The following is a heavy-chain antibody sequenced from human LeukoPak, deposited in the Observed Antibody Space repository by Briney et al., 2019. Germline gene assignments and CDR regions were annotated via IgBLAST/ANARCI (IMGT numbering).Heavy chain of an antibody. CDR1: AYSISSGNY. CDR3: ARNYYESSGYYPWNFDY. D-gene: IGHD3-22*01. J-gene: IGHJ4*02. Sequence: SETLSLTCAVSAYSISSGNYWGWIRPPPGKGLEWIGSIYHGGSSYYNPSLKSRVTMSIDTSKNQFSLKLSSVTAADTAVYYCARNYYESSGYYPWNFDYWGQGTLVTVSS. CDR2: IYHGGSS. V-gene: IGHV4-38-2*01.